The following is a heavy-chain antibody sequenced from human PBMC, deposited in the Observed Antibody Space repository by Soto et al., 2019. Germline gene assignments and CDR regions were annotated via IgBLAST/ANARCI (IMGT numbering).Heavy chain of an antibody. CDR2: MEPSTGRT. V-gene: IGHV1-8*01. CDR1: GYSFTSLD. J-gene: IGHJ4*02. D-gene: IGHD1-26*01. Sequence: QVQLVQCGAEVRGPGASVKVSCKASGYSFTSLDINWVRQTAGQGLEWMGWMEPSTGRTGYAQKFQGRVTMTRDTSINTAYMELTTLTSDDTAFYYCARGVSAGVDYWGQGTLVIVSS. CDR3: ARGVSAGVDY.